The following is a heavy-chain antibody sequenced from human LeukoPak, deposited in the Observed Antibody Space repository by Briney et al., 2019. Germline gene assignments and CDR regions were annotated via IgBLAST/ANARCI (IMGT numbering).Heavy chain of an antibody. V-gene: IGHV3-23*01. D-gene: IGHD2-21*01. CDR3: AKQSSTAYFEY. CDR2: VSGSDGST. Sequence: GGSLRLSCAASGFTFSSYAMSWVRQAPGKGLEWVSAVSGSDGSTYYAGSVKGRFTMSRDNSKNMLYLQMNSLRAEDTAVYYCAKQSSTAYFEYWGQGTLVTVSS. J-gene: IGHJ4*02. CDR1: GFTFSSYA.